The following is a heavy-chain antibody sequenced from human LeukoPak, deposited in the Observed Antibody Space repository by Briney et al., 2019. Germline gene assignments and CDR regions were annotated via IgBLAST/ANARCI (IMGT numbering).Heavy chain of an antibody. D-gene: IGHD4-17*01. Sequence: KSGGSLRLSCAASGFTVSSNYMSWVRQAPRKGLEWVSVIYSGGSTYYADSVKGRFTISRDNSKNTLYLQMNSLRAEDTAVYYCAADYGDYEDYWGQGTLVTVSS. CDR2: IYSGGST. J-gene: IGHJ4*02. V-gene: IGHV3-66*01. CDR1: GFTVSSNY. CDR3: AADYGDYEDY.